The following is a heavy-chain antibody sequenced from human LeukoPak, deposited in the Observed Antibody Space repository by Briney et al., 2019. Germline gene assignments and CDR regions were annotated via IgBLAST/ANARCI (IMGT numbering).Heavy chain of an antibody. D-gene: IGHD3-3*01. V-gene: IGHV4-39*07. J-gene: IGHJ4*02. CDR3: ARSGVSAAV. CDR2: IYYSGST. Sequence: GLEWIGSIYYSGSTYYNPSLKSRVTISVDTFKNQFSLKLSSVTAADTAVYYCARSGVSAAVWGQGTLATVSS.